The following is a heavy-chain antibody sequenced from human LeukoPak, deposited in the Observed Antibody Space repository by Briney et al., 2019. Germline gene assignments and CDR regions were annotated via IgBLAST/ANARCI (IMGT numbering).Heavy chain of an antibody. V-gene: IGHV3-23*01. CDR1: GFTFSSCA. J-gene: IGHJ4*02. CDR3: AKTQPFGEDDC. Sequence: GGSLRLSCAASGFTFSSCAMSWVRQAPGKGLEWVSTISMSGGDTFYADSVKGRFTVSRDNSKNTLYLQMNSLRAEDTAIYYCAKTQPFGEDDCWGQGTLVTVSS. CDR2: ISMSGGDT. D-gene: IGHD3-10*01.